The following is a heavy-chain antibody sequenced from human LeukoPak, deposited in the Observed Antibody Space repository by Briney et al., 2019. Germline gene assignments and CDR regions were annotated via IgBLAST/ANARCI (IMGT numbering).Heavy chain of an antibody. J-gene: IGHJ4*02. CDR3: ARGLWFGEPNYFDY. CDR2: IWYDGSNK. CDR1: GFTFSSYG. D-gene: IGHD3-10*01. Sequence: PGGSLRLSCAASGFTFSSYGMHWVRQAPGKGLERVAVIWYDGSNKYYADSVKGRFTISRDNSKNTLYLQMNSLRAEDTAVYYCARGLWFGEPNYFDYWGQGTLVTVSS. V-gene: IGHV3-33*01.